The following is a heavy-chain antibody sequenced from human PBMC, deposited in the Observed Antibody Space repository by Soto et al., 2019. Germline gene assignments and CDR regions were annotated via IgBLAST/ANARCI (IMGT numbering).Heavy chain of an antibody. CDR1: GFTFNFYG. CDR2: ISYDGSNQ. Sequence: QVQLVESGGGVVQPGKSLTLSCAASGFTFNFYGMHWVRQAPGKGLEWVAVISYDGSNQYYGDSVKGRFTISRDNSKNTLYLQMNSLRGEDTAVYYCAKDNVVVGATGPDDWGQGTLVTVSS. CDR3: AKDNVVVGATGPDD. D-gene: IGHD1-26*01. J-gene: IGHJ4*02. V-gene: IGHV3-30*18.